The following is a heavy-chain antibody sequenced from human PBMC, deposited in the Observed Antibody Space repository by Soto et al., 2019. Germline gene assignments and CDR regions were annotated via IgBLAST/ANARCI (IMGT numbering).Heavy chain of an antibody. V-gene: IGHV1-3*01. CDR2: INPGNGDT. Sequence: ASVEVSCKASGCTFTRYAIHWVRQPPGKRAAWMGWINPGNGDTIYSEKLQGRVTFARDTSASTNYMELSSLRSEDTAMYYCARNCYISADYNCYYFDNWGQGTTVTVSS. D-gene: IGHD4-4*01. CDR1: GCTFTRYA. CDR3: ARNCYISADYNCYYFDN. J-gene: IGHJ4*03.